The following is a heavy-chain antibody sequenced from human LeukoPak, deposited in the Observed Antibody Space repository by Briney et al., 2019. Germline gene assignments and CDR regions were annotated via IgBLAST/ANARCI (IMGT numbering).Heavy chain of an antibody. CDR2: IKQDGSEK. Sequence: PGGSLRLSCAASGFMFTSYWMSWVRQAPGKGLEWVANIKQDGSEKYYVDSVKGRFTISRDNAKNSLYLQMNSLRVEDTAVYYCARARFETTVTALVRKKNYYYYYMDVWGKGTTVTVSS. D-gene: IGHD4-17*01. CDR3: ARARFETTVTALVRKKNYYYYYMDV. J-gene: IGHJ6*03. V-gene: IGHV3-7*01. CDR1: GFMFTSYW.